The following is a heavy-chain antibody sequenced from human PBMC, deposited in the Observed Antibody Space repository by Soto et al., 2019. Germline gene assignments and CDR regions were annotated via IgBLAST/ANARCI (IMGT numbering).Heavy chain of an antibody. V-gene: IGHV3-23*01. CDR2: IDGNGGSP. CDR1: GFTFSTYA. CDR3: AKGGLFRLDR. J-gene: IGHJ1*01. Sequence: EVQLLESGGGLVQPGGSLRLSCAVSGFTFSTYAMNWVRQAPGKGLEWVSEIDGNGGSPYYADSVKGRFTISRDNSKNTLYLQMTRLGAENPALFFCAKGGLFRLDRWGQGPLVPVP. D-gene: IGHD3-16*01.